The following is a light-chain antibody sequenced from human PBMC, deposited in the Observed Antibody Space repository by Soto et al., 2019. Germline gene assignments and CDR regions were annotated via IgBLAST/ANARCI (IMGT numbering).Light chain of an antibody. CDR1: QSVINY. CDR2: GAS. CDR3: QQYGSSLVT. J-gene: IGKJ5*01. V-gene: IGKV3D-15*01. Sequence: VLTQSPATLSLNTGERATLYCRASQSVINYLAWYQQKPGQAPRLLIYGASTMATGIPARFRGSGSGTEFTLTISGLQSEDFEVYYCQQYGSSLVTFGQGTRLEI.